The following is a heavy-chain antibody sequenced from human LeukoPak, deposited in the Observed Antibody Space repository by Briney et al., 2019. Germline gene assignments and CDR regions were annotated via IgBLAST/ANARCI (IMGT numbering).Heavy chain of an antibody. CDR3: AKEYGDLPGYYYGMDV. V-gene: IGHV3-30*04. CDR2: ISYDGSNK. CDR1: GFSFSDYA. D-gene: IGHD4-17*01. J-gene: IGHJ6*02. Sequence: SGGSLRLSCVASGFSFSDYAMHWVRQAPGKGLEWVAVISYDGSNKYYADSVKGRFTISRDNSKNTLYLQMNSLRAEDTAVYYCAKEYGDLPGYYYGMDVWGQGTTVTVSS.